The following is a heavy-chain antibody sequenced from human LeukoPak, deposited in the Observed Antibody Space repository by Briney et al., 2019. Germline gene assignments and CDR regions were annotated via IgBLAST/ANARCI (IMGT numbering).Heavy chain of an antibody. Sequence: PGGSLRLSCAASGFTFSSYGMHWVRQAPGKGLEWVAVIWYDGSNKYYADSVKGRFTISRDNSKNTLYLQMNSLRAEDTAVYYCAREGVVAATGGYFDYWGQGTLVTVSS. CDR3: AREGVVAATGGYFDY. J-gene: IGHJ4*02. CDR2: IWYDGSNK. D-gene: IGHD2-15*01. CDR1: GFTFSSYG. V-gene: IGHV3-33*01.